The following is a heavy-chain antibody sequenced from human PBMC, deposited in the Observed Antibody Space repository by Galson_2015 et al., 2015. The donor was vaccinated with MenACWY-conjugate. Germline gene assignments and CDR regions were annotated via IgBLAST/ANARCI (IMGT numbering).Heavy chain of an antibody. V-gene: IGHV4-59*01. J-gene: IGHJ4*02. CDR3: ARSPGGYSSGGQIDS. D-gene: IGHD5-18*01. CDR1: GGSLTAYY. CDR2: IYYSGST. Sequence: ETLSLTCSVSGGSLTAYYWAWIRQPPGKGLEWIGCIYYSGSTKYSPSLNSRVTISVDTSNNQFSLKPSSVTAADTAVYYCARSPGGYSSGGQIDSWGQGSLVTVSS.